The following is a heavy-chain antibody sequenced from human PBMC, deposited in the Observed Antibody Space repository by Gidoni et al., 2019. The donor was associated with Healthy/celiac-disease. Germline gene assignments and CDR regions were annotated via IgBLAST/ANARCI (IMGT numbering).Heavy chain of an antibody. CDR1: GFTFSSYW. CDR3: ARDRVYCSSTSCYASYYYYYYGMDV. V-gene: IGHV3-7*04. CDR2: IKQDGSEK. D-gene: IGHD2-2*01. Sequence: EVQLVESGGGLVQPGGSLRLSCAASGFTFSSYWMSWVRQAPGKGLEWVANIKQDGSEKYYVDSVKGRFTISRDNAKNSLYLQMNSLRAEDTAVYYCARDRVYCSSTSCYASYYYYYYGMDVWGQGTTVTVSS. J-gene: IGHJ6*02.